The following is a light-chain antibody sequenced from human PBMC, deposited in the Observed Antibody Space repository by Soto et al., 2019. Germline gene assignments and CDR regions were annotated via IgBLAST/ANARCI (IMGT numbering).Light chain of an antibody. J-gene: IGKJ1*01. CDR1: QSISSY. CDR3: QQSYSTPPWT. V-gene: IGKV1-39*01. CDR2: AAS. Sequence: DIQMTQSPSSLSASVGDRVTITCRASQSISSYLNWYQQKPGKAPKLLIYAASSLQSGVPSRFRVSGSGTDFTLTISSLQPEDFATYYCQQSYSTPPWTFGQGTKVEIK.